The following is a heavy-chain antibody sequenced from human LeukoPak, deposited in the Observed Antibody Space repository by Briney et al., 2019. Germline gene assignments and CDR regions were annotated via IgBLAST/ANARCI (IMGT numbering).Heavy chain of an antibody. CDR2: IRYDGNNK. CDR3: AKDRNFHGDDPNWFDP. J-gene: IGHJ5*02. Sequence: GGSLRLSCAASGFSFSSHGMHWVRQAPGKGLEWVAFIRYDGNNKYYADSVKGRFTISRDNSKNTLYLQMNSLRAEDTAVYYCAKDRNFHGDDPNWFDPWGQGTLVTVSS. CDR1: GFSFSSHG. V-gene: IGHV3-30*02. D-gene: IGHD4-17*01.